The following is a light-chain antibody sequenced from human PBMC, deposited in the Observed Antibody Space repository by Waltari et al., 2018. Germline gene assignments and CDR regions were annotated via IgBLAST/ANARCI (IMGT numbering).Light chain of an antibody. V-gene: IGKV3-15*01. CDR2: DAS. Sequence: VVMTQSPGTLSVSPGERATLSCRASQSVNSNLAWYQQKPGQAPRLLIYDASTRATGIPARFSGSGSGTEFTLTISSLQSEDFAVYYCQHYLNWPSTFGQGTRLEI. J-gene: IGKJ5*01. CDR3: QHYLNWPST. CDR1: QSVNSN.